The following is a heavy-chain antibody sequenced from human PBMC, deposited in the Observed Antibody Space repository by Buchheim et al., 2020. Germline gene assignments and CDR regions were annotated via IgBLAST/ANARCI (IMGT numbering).Heavy chain of an antibody. Sequence: QVQLQESGPGLVKPSETLSLTCTVSGGSMGRYYWSWMRQSPGKGLEWIGYIFYSGSTNYNPALKSRVTISVDMSNNQLSLKLNSVTAADTAVYYCARHRALGYCSSLNCYSFDPWGQGIL. CDR2: IFYSGST. CDR3: ARHRALGYCSSLNCYSFDP. CDR1: GGSMGRYY. D-gene: IGHD2-2*01. V-gene: IGHV4-59*08. J-gene: IGHJ5*01.